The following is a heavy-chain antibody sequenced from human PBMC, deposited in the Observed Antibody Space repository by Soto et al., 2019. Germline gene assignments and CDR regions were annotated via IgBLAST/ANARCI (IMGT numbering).Heavy chain of an antibody. CDR2: ISSDEKIK. CDR1: GFIFSNFG. V-gene: IGHV3-33*01. D-gene: IGHD6-6*01. Sequence: GGSLRLSCVASGFIFSNFGMHWVRQAPGKGLEWVAVISSDEKIKQYADSVRGRFAISRDNSKNTLYLQMTSLRAEDTAIYYCASGLRPVLDYWGQGTLGNVSS. CDR3: ASGLRPVLDY. J-gene: IGHJ4*02.